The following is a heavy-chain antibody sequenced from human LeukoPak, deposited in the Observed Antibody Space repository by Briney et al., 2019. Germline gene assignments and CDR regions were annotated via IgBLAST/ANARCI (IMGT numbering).Heavy chain of an antibody. D-gene: IGHD3-10*01. CDR1: GGSFSGYY. Sequence: SETLSLTCAVYGGSFSGYYWSWIRQPPGKGLEWIGEINHSGSTNYNPSLKSRVTISVDTSKDQFSLKLSAVTAADTAVYHCARGGIMVRQSINFLFFYGLDVWGQGTLVTVSS. V-gene: IGHV4-34*01. CDR3: ARGGIMVRQSINFLFFYGLDV. J-gene: IGHJ4*02. CDR2: INHSGST.